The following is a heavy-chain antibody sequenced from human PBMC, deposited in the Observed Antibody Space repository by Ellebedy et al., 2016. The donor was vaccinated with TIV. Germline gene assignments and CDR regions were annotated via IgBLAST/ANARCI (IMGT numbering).Heavy chain of an antibody. CDR3: AREPFPRTPGATDL. J-gene: IGHJ5*02. D-gene: IGHD1-26*01. CDR2: IFYSGSA. CDR1: GGSISGTYTSYY. Sequence: SETLSLXXNVSGGSISGTYTSYYWGWIRQLPGKGLEWIGYIFYSGSAYYNPSLKSRLTISEDTSKNQIVLKLTSVTAADTAIYYCAREPFPRTPGATDLWGQGTLVAVS. V-gene: IGHV4-39*06.